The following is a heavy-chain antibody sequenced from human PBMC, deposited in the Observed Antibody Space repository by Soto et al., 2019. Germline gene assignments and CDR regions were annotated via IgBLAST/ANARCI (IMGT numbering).Heavy chain of an antibody. CDR3: ARVVYSGVVVTFVY. CDR1: GFTFSNYA. V-gene: IGHV3-23*01. CDR2: ITAST. D-gene: IGHD3-22*01. Sequence: EVQLLESGGGLVQPGGSLRLSCAASGFTFSNYAMSWVRQAPGKGLEWVSTITASTYYADSVKGRFTISRDTSTNTLYLQMNSLRAEDTAVYYCARVVYSGVVVTFVYWGQGTLVTVSS. J-gene: IGHJ4*02.